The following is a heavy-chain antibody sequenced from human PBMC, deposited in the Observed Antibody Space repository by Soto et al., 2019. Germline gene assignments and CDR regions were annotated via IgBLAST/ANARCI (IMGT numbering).Heavy chain of an antibody. CDR1: GYTFTSYG. CDR2: ISAYNGNT. V-gene: IGHV1-18*01. J-gene: IGHJ4*02. CDR3: ARVTTAAGISARGVY. D-gene: IGHD6-13*01. Sequence: QVQLVQSGAEVKKPGASVKVSCKASGYTFTSYGISWVRQAPGQGLEWMGWISAYNGNTNYAQKLQGRVTMTTDTSTSTGYMELRSLRSDDTAVYYCARVTTAAGISARGVYWCQGTLVTVSS.